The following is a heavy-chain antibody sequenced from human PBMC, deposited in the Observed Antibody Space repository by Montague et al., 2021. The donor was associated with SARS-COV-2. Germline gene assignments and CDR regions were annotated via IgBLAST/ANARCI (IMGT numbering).Heavy chain of an antibody. J-gene: IGHJ4*02. CDR2: FYRGSS. D-gene: IGHD6-19*01. V-gene: IGHV4-39*01. CDR3: VAEWLGIYYFDF. Sequence: FYRGSSFYXXXLKSRVTISVDTSKNQFSLRLRSVTAAEKAVYYCVAEWLGIYYFDFWGQGTLVNVSS.